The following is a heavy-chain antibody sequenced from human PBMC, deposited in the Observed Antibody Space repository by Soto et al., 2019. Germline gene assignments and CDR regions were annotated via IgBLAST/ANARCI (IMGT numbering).Heavy chain of an antibody. CDR3: ARAYSSNRYWFDP. D-gene: IGHD6-13*01. J-gene: IGHJ5*02. Sequence: QVQLVQSGAEAKKPGSSVKVSCKASGGTFSSYIISWVRQAPGQGLEWMGGIIPIFATADYAQKFQGRVTITADESTSTAYMELSSLRSEDTAVYYCARAYSSNRYWFDPWGQGTLVTVSS. CDR1: GGTFSSYI. V-gene: IGHV1-69*01. CDR2: IIPIFATA.